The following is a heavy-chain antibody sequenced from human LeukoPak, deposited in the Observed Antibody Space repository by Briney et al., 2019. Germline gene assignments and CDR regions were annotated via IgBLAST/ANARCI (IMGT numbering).Heavy chain of an antibody. CDR2: ISSSGNTI. CDR1: GFTFSSYE. CDR3: ARVGFHTVSPGYFDY. D-gene: IGHD4-17*01. Sequence: GGSLRLSCAASGFTFSSYEMSWVRQAPGKGLEWVSYISSSGNTIYYADSVKGRFTISRDNAKNSLYLQMNSLRAEDTAVYYCARVGFHTVSPGYFDYWGQGTLVTVSS. V-gene: IGHV3-48*03. J-gene: IGHJ4*02.